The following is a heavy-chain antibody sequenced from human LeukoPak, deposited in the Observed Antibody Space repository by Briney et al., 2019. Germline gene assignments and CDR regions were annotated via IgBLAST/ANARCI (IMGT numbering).Heavy chain of an antibody. CDR3: ATYTNWVAGDI. V-gene: IGHV3-7*01. CDR2: IRDDGSQK. CDR1: GFTFSDSW. D-gene: IGHD7-27*01. Sequence: GGSLRLSCVASGFTFSDSWMSWVRQAPGKGLEWVADIRDDGSQKEYLDSVKGRYTISRDNAKNSLYLQMDSLRAEDTAVYYCATYTNWVAGDIWGQGTTVSVSS. J-gene: IGHJ6*02.